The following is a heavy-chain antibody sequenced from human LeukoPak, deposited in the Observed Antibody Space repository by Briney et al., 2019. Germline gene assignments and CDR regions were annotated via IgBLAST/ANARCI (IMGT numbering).Heavy chain of an antibody. J-gene: IGHJ5*02. D-gene: IGHD3-10*01. CDR3: AADPGPYYYESGSYINWFDP. CDR1: GYTFTSYG. Sequence: ASVKVSCKASGYTFTSYGISWVRQAPGQGLEWMGWINTNSGGTKYAQKFQGRVTMTRDTSISTAYMELSRLRSDDTAVYYGAADPGPYYYESGSYINWFDPWGQGTLVTVSS. CDR2: INTNSGGT. V-gene: IGHV1-2*02.